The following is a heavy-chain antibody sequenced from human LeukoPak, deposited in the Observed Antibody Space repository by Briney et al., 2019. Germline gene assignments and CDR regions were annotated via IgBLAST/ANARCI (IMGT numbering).Heavy chain of an antibody. CDR2: IYSGGST. D-gene: IGHD4-17*01. V-gene: IGHV3-66*01. Sequence: GGSLRLSCAASGFTFSNAWMSWVRPAPGKGLEWVSVIYSGGSTYYADSVKGRFTISRDNSKNTLYLQMNSLRAEDTAVYYCARDQLTVTGPGYFVYWGQGTLVTVSS. J-gene: IGHJ4*02. CDR3: ARDQLTVTGPGYFVY. CDR1: GFTFSNAW.